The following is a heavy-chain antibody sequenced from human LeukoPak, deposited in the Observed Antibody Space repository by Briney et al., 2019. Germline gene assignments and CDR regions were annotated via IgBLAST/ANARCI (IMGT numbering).Heavy chain of an antibody. D-gene: IGHD5-18*01. Sequence: SETLSLTCTVSGGSISSSSYYWGWIRQPPGKGLEWIGSIYYSGSTYYNPSLKSRVTISVDTSKNQFSLKLSSVTAADTAVYYCARLRGYSYGWFDYWGQGTLVTVSS. V-gene: IGHV4-39*07. CDR1: GGSISSSSYY. CDR2: IYYSGST. CDR3: ARLRGYSYGWFDY. J-gene: IGHJ4*02.